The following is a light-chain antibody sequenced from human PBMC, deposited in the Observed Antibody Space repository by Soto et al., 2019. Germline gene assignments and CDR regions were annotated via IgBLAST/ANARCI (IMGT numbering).Light chain of an antibody. CDR1: QTISSW. J-gene: IGKJ4*01. Sequence: DIQMTQSPSSLSASVGDRVTLTCRASQTISSWLAWYQQKPGKAPKLLIHEASRLESGVPSRFSGSESGTEFTLTISGLHAEDFATYYCQQYNNFPLTFGGGTKV. CDR2: EAS. CDR3: QQYNNFPLT. V-gene: IGKV1-5*01.